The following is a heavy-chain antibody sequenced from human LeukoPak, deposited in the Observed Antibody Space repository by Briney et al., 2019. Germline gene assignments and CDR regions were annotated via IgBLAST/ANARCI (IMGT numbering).Heavy chain of an antibody. CDR2: ISSSSGYI. CDR1: GFTFSIYN. D-gene: IGHD1-26*01. J-gene: IGHJ4*02. V-gene: IGHV3-21*01. CDR3: TRGSEWEPLYYFDY. Sequence: PGGSLRLSCTAPGFTFSIYNMNWVRQAPGKGLEWVSLISSSSGYIYYTDSVKGRFTISRDNAKNSLYLQMNSLRAEATAVYYCTRGSEWEPLYYFDYWGQGNLVTVSS.